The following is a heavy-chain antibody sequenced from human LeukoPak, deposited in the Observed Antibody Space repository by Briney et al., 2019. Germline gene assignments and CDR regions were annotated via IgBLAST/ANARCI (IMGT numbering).Heavy chain of an antibody. Sequence: ASVKVSCKASGYTFTSYGISWVRQAPGQGLEWMGWISAYNGNTSYAQKLQGRVTMTTDTSTSTAYMELRSLRSDDTAVYYCARAPDIVATIPLDYWGQGTLVTVSS. J-gene: IGHJ4*02. CDR2: ISAYNGNT. CDR3: ARAPDIVATIPLDY. CDR1: GYTFTSYG. D-gene: IGHD5-12*01. V-gene: IGHV1-18*01.